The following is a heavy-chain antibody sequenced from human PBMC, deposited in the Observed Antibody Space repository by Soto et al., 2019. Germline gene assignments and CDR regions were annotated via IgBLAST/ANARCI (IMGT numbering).Heavy chain of an antibody. CDR1: GFTFSFYA. CDR3: AIQAKIGDRSQFYFDS. CDR2: ISYNGRNK. D-gene: IGHD3-16*01. Sequence: QVQLVESGGDVVQPGRSLRLSCAASGFTFSFYAVHWVRQAPGKGLEWVAVISYNGRNKHYVDSVKGRFTISRDNSQDTLYLQMDSLRPDDTAVYYWAIQAKIGDRSQFYFDSWGQGTLVTVSS. J-gene: IGHJ4*02. V-gene: IGHV3-30*04.